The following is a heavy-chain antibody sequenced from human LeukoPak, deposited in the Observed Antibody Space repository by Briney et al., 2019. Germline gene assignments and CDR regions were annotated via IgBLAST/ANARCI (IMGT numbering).Heavy chain of an antibody. V-gene: IGHV3-30*02. J-gene: IGHJ4*02. D-gene: IGHD6-13*01. Sequence: TGGSLRLSCAASGFTFRTYGMHWVRQAPGKGLEWVAFIRNDGTIKYYADSVKGRFTISRDNSKNTLYLQMNSLRAEDTAVYYCAKTASSSWGYFDYWGQGTLVTVSS. CDR2: IRNDGTIK. CDR3: AKTASSSWGYFDY. CDR1: GFTFRTYG.